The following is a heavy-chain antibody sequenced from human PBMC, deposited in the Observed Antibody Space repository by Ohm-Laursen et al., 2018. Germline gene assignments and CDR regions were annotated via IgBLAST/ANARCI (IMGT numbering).Heavy chain of an antibody. Sequence: TLSLTCIVSGGSISSYYWSWIRQPPGKGLEWIGYIYYSGSANYNPSLKSRVTISVDTSKNQFSLKLSSVTAADTAVYYCAGGSLGAGYWGQGTLVTVSS. CDR1: GGSISSYY. J-gene: IGHJ4*02. CDR3: AGGSLGAGY. D-gene: IGHD2-15*01. V-gene: IGHV4-59*01. CDR2: IYYSGSA.